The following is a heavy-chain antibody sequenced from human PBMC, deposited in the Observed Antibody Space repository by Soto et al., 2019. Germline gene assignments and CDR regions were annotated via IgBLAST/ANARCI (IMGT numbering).Heavy chain of an antibody. CDR3: ARPDYYDSGVDAFDI. J-gene: IGHJ3*02. D-gene: IGHD3-22*01. CDR2: ISSSSSTL. V-gene: IGHV3-48*02. Sequence: GGSLRLSCAASGFTFSSYSMNWVRQAPGKGLEWVSYISSSSSTLYYADSVKGRFTISRDNAKNSLYLQMNSLRDEDTAVYYCARPDYYDSGVDAFDIWGQGTMVTVSS. CDR1: GFTFSSYS.